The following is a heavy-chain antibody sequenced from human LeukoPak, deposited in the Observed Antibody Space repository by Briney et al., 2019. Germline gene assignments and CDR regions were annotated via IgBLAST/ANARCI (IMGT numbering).Heavy chain of an antibody. V-gene: IGHV1-2*02. J-gene: IGHJ4*02. CDR1: GYTFTGYY. CDR2: INPNSGGT. CDR3: ARVLGRYSSSSGGY. D-gene: IGHD6-6*01. Sequence: GASVKVSCKASGYTFTGYYMHWVRQAPGQGLEWMGWINPNSGGTNYAQKFQGRVTMTRDTSISTAYMELSSLRSEDTAVYYCARVLGRYSSSSGGYWGQGTLVTVSS.